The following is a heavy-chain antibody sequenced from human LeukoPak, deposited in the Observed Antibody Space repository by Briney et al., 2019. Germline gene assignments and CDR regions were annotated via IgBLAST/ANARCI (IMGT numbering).Heavy chain of an antibody. CDR3: ARLLVRGVIITGYYYYMDV. V-gene: IGHV1-2*02. CDR1: GYTFTGYY. Sequence: ASVQVSCKASGYTFTGYYMHWVRQAPGQGLEWMGWINPNSGGTNYAQKFQGRVTMTRDTSISTAYMELSRLRSDDTAVYYCARLLVRGVIITGYYYYMDVWGKGTTVTISS. CDR2: INPNSGGT. J-gene: IGHJ6*03. D-gene: IGHD3-10*01.